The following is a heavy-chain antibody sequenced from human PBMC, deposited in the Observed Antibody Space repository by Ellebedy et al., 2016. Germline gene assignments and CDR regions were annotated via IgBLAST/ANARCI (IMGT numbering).Heavy chain of an antibody. D-gene: IGHD2-8*01. CDR2: ISSNGGST. CDR3: ARGGGAVLMVYAIHDAFDI. Sequence: GGSLRLSCAASGFTFSSYAMHWVRQAPGKGLEYVSAISSNGGSTYYANSVKGRFTISRDNSKNTLYLQMGSLRAEDMAVYYCARGGGAVLMVYAIHDAFDIWGQGTMVTVSS. V-gene: IGHV3-64*01. CDR1: GFTFSSYA. J-gene: IGHJ3*02.